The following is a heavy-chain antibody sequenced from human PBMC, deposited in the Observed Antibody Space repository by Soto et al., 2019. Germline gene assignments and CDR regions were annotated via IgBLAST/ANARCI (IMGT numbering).Heavy chain of an antibody. CDR2: ISGSGGST. CDR1: GFTFSSYA. J-gene: IGHJ6*02. CDR3: ARERSGRQGGIYYYGMDV. Sequence: EVQLLESGGGLVQPGGSLRLSCAASGFTFSSYAMSWVRQAPGKGLEWVSAISGSGGSTYYADSVKGRFTISRDNSKNTLYLQMNSLRAEDTAVYYCARERSGRQGGIYYYGMDVWGQGTTVTVSS. D-gene: IGHD3-16*01. V-gene: IGHV3-23*01.